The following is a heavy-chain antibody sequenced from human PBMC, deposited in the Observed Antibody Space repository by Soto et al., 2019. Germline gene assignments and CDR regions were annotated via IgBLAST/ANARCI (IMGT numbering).Heavy chain of an antibody. CDR2: INHSGST. J-gene: IGHJ6*03. CDR3: ARQQYCGSSTCYDSLYYQYMDV. CDR1: GGSFSGYY. V-gene: IGHV4-34*01. D-gene: IGHD2-2*01. Sequence: LTCAVYGGSFSGYYWSWIRQPPGKGLEWIGEINHSGSTNYNPSLKSRVTISVDTSKNQFSLKLSSVTAADTAVYFCARQQYCGSSTCYDSLYYQYMDVWGKGTMVTVSS.